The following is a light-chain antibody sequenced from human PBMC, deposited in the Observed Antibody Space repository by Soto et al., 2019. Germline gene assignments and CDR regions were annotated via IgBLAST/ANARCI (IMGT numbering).Light chain of an antibody. CDR3: SSYTSSSTLL. J-gene: IGLJ2*01. CDR2: DVS. CDR1: SSDVGTYNY. V-gene: IGLV2-14*03. Sequence: QSALTQPASMSGSPGQSITISCTGTSSDVGTYNYVSWYQHHPGKAPKLMIYDVSNRPSGVSNRFSGSKSGNTASLTISGLQAEDEADYYCSSYTSSSTLLFGGGTKVTVL.